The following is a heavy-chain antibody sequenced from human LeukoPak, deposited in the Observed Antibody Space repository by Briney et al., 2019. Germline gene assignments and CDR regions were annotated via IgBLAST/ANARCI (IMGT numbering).Heavy chain of an antibody. V-gene: IGHV1-2*02. J-gene: IGHJ4*02. CDR3: AREGRVDSAVVLFDY. CDR2: INPNSGGT. D-gene: IGHD5-18*01. CDR1: GYTFTVYY. Sequence: ASVKVSCKASGYTFTVYYMHWVRQAPGRGLEWMGWINPNSGGTNYAQKFQGRVTMTRDTSISTAYMELRRLRSDDTAVYYCAREGRVDSAVVLFDYWGQGTLVTVSS.